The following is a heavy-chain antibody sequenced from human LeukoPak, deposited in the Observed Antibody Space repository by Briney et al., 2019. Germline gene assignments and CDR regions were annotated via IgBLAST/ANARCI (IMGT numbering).Heavy chain of an antibody. Sequence: PGGSLRLSCAASGFTFSSYGMSWVRQAPGKGLEWVSAISGSGDRTYYADSVKGRFTISRDNSKNTLYLQTNSLRAEDTAVYYCAKGGRVGGGITMIRGVRNFYYYMDVWGKGTTVIISS. CDR1: GFTFSSYG. D-gene: IGHD3-10*01. CDR2: ISGSGDRT. J-gene: IGHJ6*03. V-gene: IGHV3-23*01. CDR3: AKGGRVGGGITMIRGVRNFYYYMDV.